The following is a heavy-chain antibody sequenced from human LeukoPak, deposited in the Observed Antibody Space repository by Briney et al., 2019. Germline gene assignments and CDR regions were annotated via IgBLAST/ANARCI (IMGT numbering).Heavy chain of an antibody. Sequence: SETLSLTCTVSGGSISSYYWSWIRQPAGKGLEWIGRIHTSGSTNYNPSLKSRVTMSVDTSKNQFSLKLSSVTAADTAVYYCARDRWYYGSGSYYRWDWFDPWGQGTLVTVSS. CDR3: ARDRWYYGSGSYYRWDWFDP. J-gene: IGHJ5*02. CDR1: GGSISSYY. CDR2: IHTSGST. D-gene: IGHD3-10*01. V-gene: IGHV4-4*07.